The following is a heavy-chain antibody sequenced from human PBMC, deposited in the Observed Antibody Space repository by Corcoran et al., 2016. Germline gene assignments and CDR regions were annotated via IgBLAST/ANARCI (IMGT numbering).Heavy chain of an antibody. CDR3: TAHEGLYYDFWSGSPYFDY. V-gene: IGHV3-15*07. J-gene: IGHJ4*02. D-gene: IGHD3-3*01. Sequence: EVQLVESGGGLVKPGGSLRLSCAASGFTFSNAWMNWVRQAPGKGLEWVGRIKSKTDGGTTDYAAPVKGRFTISRDDSKNTLYLQMNSLKTEDTAVYYCTAHEGLYYDFWSGSPYFDYWGQGTLVTVSS. CDR2: IKSKTDGGTT. CDR1: GFTFSNAW.